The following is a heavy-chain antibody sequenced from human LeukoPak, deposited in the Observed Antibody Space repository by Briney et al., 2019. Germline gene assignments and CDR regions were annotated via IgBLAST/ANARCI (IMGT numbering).Heavy chain of an antibody. D-gene: IGHD3-22*01. V-gene: IGHV1-69*04. J-gene: IGHJ4*02. Sequence: SVKVSCKASGGTFSNYAISWVRQAPGQGLEWMGRIIPILGIANYAQKFQGRVTITADKSTSTAYMELSSLRSEDTAVYYCARDWDGYYGSSGYYIDYWGQGTLVTVTS. CDR3: ARDWDGYYGSSGYYIDY. CDR2: IIPILGIA. CDR1: GGTFSNYA.